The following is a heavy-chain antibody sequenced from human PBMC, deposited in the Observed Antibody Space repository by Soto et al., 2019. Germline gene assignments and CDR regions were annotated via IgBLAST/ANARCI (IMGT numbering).Heavy chain of an antibody. Sequence: PGGSLRLSCAASGFTFSSYAFHWVRQAPGKGLEWVAILSDDGSNKYYAGSVKGRFTISRDNSKNTLYLQMNSLRAEDTAVYYWVRHLPHLKYGWFDTWGQGTLVTVSS. V-gene: IGHV3-30-3*01. J-gene: IGHJ5*01. CDR3: VRHLPHLKYGWFDT. D-gene: IGHD3-3*02. CDR2: LSDDGSNK. CDR1: GFTFSSYA.